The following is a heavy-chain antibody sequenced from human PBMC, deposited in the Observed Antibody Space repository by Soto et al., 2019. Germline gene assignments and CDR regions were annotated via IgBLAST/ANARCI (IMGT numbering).Heavy chain of an antibody. CDR3: ARLTDPPIMFDF. D-gene: IGHD3-16*01. Sequence: SGPTLVNPTHTLTLTCTFSGFSLSTIEVGVGWIRQPPGKSLELLGIIYWDDDKRYSPLLNKRLTITKDTSKNQVVLTMTNMDSVDTGTYYCARLTDPPIMFDFWGQGTQVTVSS. V-gene: IGHV2-5*02. CDR1: GFSLSTIEVG. CDR2: IYWDDDK. J-gene: IGHJ4*02.